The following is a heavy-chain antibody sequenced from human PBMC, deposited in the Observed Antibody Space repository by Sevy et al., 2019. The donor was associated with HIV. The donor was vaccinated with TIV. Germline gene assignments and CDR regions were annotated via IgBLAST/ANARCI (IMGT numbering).Heavy chain of an antibody. CDR3: XXXXXXXDAFDI. J-gene: IGHJ3*02. V-gene: IGHV3-23*01. Sequence: GGSLRLSCAASGFTFSSYDMSWVRQAPGKGLEWVSVISGSGVSTYYADSVKGRFTISRDNSKNTLYLQLNSLRAEDXXXXXXXXXXXXXDAFDIWGQGTMVTVSS. CDR2: ISGSGVST. CDR1: GFTFSSYD.